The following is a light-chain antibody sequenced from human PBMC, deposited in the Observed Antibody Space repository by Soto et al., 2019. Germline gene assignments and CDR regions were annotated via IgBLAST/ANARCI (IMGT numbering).Light chain of an antibody. V-gene: IGKV1-6*01. CDR1: QGIRND. CDR2: AAS. CDR3: LQEYNYPRT. J-gene: IGKJ1*01. Sequence: AIQMTQSPSSLSASVGDRVTITCRASQGIRNDLGWYQQKPGKAPKLLIYAASSLQSGVPSRFSGSGSGTDFTLNISSLQPDDFATYYCLQEYNYPRTFGQGTKVEIK.